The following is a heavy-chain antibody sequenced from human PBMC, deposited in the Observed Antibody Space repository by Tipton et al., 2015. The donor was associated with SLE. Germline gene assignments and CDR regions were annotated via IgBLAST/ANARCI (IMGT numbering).Heavy chain of an antibody. D-gene: IGHD2-15*01. CDR1: GGSFSGYC. Sequence: TLSLTCAVYGGSFSGYCWSWIRQPPGKGLEWIGEINHSGSTNYNPSLKSRVTISVGTSKNQFSLKLSSVTAADTAVYYCARGEFVVVVAATYYYYGMDVWGQGTTVTVSS. CDR3: ARGEFVVVVAATYYYYGMDV. CDR2: INHSGST. V-gene: IGHV4-34*01. J-gene: IGHJ6*02.